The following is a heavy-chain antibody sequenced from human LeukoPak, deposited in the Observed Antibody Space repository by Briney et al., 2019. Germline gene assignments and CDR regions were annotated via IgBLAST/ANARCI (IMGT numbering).Heavy chain of an antibody. J-gene: IGHJ6*03. CDR1: GYSFTSYY. CDR2: INPSGGST. Sequence: ASVKVSCKASGYSFTSYYIHWVRQAPGQGLEWMGIINPSGGSTSYAQKFQGRVTMTRDTSTSTLYMELSSLRSEDTAVYYCATVSRVVTSIVYYYYYMDVWGKGTTVTVSS. CDR3: ATVSRVVTSIVYYYYYMDV. D-gene: IGHD3-3*01. V-gene: IGHV1-46*01.